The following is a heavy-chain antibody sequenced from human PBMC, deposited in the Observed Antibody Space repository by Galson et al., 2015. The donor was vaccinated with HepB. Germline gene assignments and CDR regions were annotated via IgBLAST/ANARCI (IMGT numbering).Heavy chain of an antibody. CDR2: INPNSGGT. D-gene: IGHD3-3*01. V-gene: IGHV1-2*06. CDR3: ARVGPIFGVVITNFDY. CDR1: GYTFTGYY. J-gene: IGHJ4*02. Sequence: SVKVSCKASGYTFTGYYMHWVRQAPGQGLEWMGRINPNSGGTNYAQKFQGRVTMTRDTSISTAYMELSRLRSDDTAVYYCARVGPIFGVVITNFDYWGQGTLVTVSS.